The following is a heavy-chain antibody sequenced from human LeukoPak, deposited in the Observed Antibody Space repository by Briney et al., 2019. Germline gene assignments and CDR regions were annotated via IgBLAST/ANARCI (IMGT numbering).Heavy chain of an antibody. CDR3: AKDSLRTLPAASFDY. Sequence: GGSLRLSCAASGFTFSSYGMHWARQAPGKGLEWVAFIRYDGSNKYYADSVKGRFTISRDNSKNTLYLQMNSLRTEDTAVYYCAKDSLRTLPAASFDYWGQGTLVTVSS. CDR1: GFTFSSYG. CDR2: IRYDGSNK. J-gene: IGHJ4*02. D-gene: IGHD2-2*01. V-gene: IGHV3-30*02.